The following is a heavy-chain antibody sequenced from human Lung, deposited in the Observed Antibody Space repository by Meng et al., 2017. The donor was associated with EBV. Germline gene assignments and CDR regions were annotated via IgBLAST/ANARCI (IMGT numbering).Heavy chain of an antibody. V-gene: IGHV1-18*01. CDR2: FVNNVDT. Sequence: QVHPRQSGAEVKKPGASVRVSCEASGYTFDSSGISWLRQAPGQGLEWMGWFVNNVDTYSAQKFQGRVTMTTDTHTSTAFMELRSLRSDDTAVYYCARGTPGRSYSDYWGQGTLVTVSS. CDR3: ARGTPGRSYSDY. CDR1: GYTFDSSG. D-gene: IGHD3-10*01. J-gene: IGHJ4*02.